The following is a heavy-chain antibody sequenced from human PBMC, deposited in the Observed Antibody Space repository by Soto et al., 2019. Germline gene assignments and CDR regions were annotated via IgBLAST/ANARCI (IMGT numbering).Heavy chain of an antibody. CDR3: RAFVAAAGTDF. V-gene: IGHV3-72*01. CDR2: SKNKANSYTT. J-gene: IGHJ4*02. Sequence: GGSLRLSCAASGFTFNDNNMYWARQAPGKALEWVGRSKNKANSYTTEYAASVEGRFTISRDGSSNSMYLQMNSLKIEDTAVYYCRAFVAAAGTDFWGQGTLVTVSS. D-gene: IGHD6-13*01. CDR1: GFTFNDNN.